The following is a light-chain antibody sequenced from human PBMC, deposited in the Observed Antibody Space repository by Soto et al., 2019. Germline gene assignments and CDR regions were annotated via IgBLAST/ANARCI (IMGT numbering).Light chain of an antibody. CDR2: DAS. Sequence: ELVLTQSPGTLALSPGGRATLSCRASQSVSSYLAWYQQKPGQAPRLLIYDASNRATGIPARFSGSGSGTDFTLTISSLEPEDFAVYYCQQRSNWWTFGQGTKVDI. J-gene: IGKJ1*01. CDR1: QSVSSY. V-gene: IGKV3-11*01. CDR3: QQRSNWWT.